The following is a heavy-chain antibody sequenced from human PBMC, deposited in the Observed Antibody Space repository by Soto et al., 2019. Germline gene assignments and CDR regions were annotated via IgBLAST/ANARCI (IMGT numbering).Heavy chain of an antibody. J-gene: IGHJ5*02. CDR3: ARDQGVVVTADNWFDP. D-gene: IGHD2-21*02. CDR1: GGASTYYA. CDR2: ICSSAST. Sequence: PSDTLSLTCTVSGGASTYYAWVWILQPAGRGMEWIGRICSSASTTYNPSLKGRPAMSLDTSKNQFSLKLNSATATDTAVYFCARDQGVVVTADNWFDPWGQGILVTV. V-gene: IGHV4-4*07.